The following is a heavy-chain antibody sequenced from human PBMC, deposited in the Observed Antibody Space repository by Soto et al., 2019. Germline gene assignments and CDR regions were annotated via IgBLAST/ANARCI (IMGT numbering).Heavy chain of an antibody. CDR1: GFTFDDYA. D-gene: IGHD1-26*01. CDR3: AKAPGVQGGGSYAFDS. J-gene: IGHJ4*02. Sequence: GGSLRLSCAASGFTFDDYAMHWVRQAPGKGLEWVSGISWNGGSIGYADSVKGRFTISRDNAKNSLYLQMNSLRAEDTALYYCAKAPGVQGGGSYAFDSWGQGTLGTVSS. CDR2: ISWNGGSI. V-gene: IGHV3-9*01.